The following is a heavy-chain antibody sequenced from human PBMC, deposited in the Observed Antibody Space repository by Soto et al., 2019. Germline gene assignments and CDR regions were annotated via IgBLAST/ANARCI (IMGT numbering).Heavy chain of an antibody. Sequence: EVQLVESGGGLVQPGGSLRLSCAASGFTFSSYIMNWVRQAPGKGLEWVSYISSSSSTIYYADSVKGRFTISRDNAKNSLYLQMNSLRAEDTAVYYCARGAYYYDSSGLSYWGQGTLVTVSS. CDR2: ISSSSSTI. CDR3: ARGAYYYDSSGLSY. CDR1: GFTFSSYI. V-gene: IGHV3-48*01. J-gene: IGHJ4*02. D-gene: IGHD3-22*01.